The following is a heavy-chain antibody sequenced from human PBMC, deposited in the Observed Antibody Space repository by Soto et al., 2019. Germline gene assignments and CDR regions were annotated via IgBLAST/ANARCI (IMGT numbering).Heavy chain of an antibody. CDR2: ISYDGSNK. CDR3: ASSQSDYYGSGSQRLNKYYFDY. D-gene: IGHD3-10*01. Sequence: GGSLRLSCAASGFTFSSYAMHWVRQAPGKGLEWVAVISYDGSNKYYADSVKGRFTISRDNSKNTLYFQMNSLRAEDTVVYYCASSQSDYYGSGSQRLNKYYFDYWGQGTLVTVSS. V-gene: IGHV3-30*14. CDR1: GFTFSSYA. J-gene: IGHJ4*02.